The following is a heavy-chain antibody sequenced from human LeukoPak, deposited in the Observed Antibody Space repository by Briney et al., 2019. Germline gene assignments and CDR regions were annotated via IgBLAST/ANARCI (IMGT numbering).Heavy chain of an antibody. CDR3: AREIGNGSYRNYYYYYYMDV. CDR2: ISSSGSTI. Sequence: GGSLRLSCAASGFTFSDYYMSWIRQAPGKGLEWVSYISSSGSTIYYADSVKGRFTISRDNAKNSLYLQMNSLRAEDTAVYYCAREIGNGSYRNYYYYYYMDVWGKGTTVTISS. D-gene: IGHD1-26*01. J-gene: IGHJ6*03. V-gene: IGHV3-11*04. CDR1: GFTFSDYY.